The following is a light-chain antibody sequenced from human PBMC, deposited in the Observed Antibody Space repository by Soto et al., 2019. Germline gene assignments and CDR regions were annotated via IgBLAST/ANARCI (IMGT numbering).Light chain of an antibody. J-gene: IGKJ5*01. V-gene: IGKV1-39*01. CDR1: QRISTY. CDR2: SSY. CDR3: QQTYRSPIT. Sequence: DVLLTQSPSSLSAFVGDKVTITCRASQRISTYLHWFQQKPGKAPELLIFSSYILESGVPSRFSGSGAGTEFTHTITNLQPEDFALYYCQQTYRSPITFGQGTRLEIK.